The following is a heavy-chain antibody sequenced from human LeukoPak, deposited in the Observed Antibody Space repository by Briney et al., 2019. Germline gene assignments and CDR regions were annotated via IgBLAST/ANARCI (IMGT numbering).Heavy chain of an antibody. CDR3: AVYSTSATCLDY. V-gene: IGHV3-7*01. J-gene: IGHJ4*02. D-gene: IGHD2-2*01. CDR1: GFTFSNYW. CDR2: IQPDGRRS. Sequence: GGSLRLSCAASGFTFSNYWMTCVRQARGKGLEWVANIQPDGRRSTYVHCVKGRLTISRDNAKNSLYLQMDSLRGEDTAVYYCAVYSTSATCLDYWGQGTLVTVSS.